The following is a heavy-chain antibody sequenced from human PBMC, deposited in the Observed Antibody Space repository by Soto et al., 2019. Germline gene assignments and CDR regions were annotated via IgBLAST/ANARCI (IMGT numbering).Heavy chain of an antibody. CDR3: ARDQSYYDSSGYYSTPWYYYGMDV. V-gene: IGHV1-2*04. J-gene: IGHJ6*02. CDR2: INPNSGGT. D-gene: IGHD3-22*01. CDR1: GYTFSRYD. Sequence: VKVYRKASGYTFSRYDVNCLLNTTGQGLEWMGWINPNSGGTNYAQKFQGWVTMTRDTSISTAYMELSRLRSDDTAVYYCARDQSYYDSSGYYSTPWYYYGMDVWGQGTTVTGSS.